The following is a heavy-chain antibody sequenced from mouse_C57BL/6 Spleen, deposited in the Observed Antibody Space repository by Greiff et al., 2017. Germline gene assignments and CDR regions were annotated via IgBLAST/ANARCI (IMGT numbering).Heavy chain of an antibody. CDR3: ARHGGITTVVAYYFDY. Sequence: EVQGVESGGDLVKPGGSLKLSCAASGFTFSSYGMSWVRQTPDKRLEWVATISSGGSYTYYPDSVKGRFTISRDNAKNTLYLQMSSLKSEDTAMYYCARHGGITTVVAYYFDYWGQGTTLTVSS. V-gene: IGHV5-6*01. J-gene: IGHJ2*01. D-gene: IGHD1-1*01. CDR2: ISSGGSYT. CDR1: GFTFSSYG.